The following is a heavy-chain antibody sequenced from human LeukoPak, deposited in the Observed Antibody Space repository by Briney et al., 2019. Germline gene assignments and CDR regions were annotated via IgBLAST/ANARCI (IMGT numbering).Heavy chain of an antibody. CDR1: GFTFSTYT. V-gene: IGHV3-30*04. D-gene: IGHD2-2*01. CDR3: TREIDTSSYNLFFDN. Sequence: GGSLRLSCAASGFTFSTYTIHWVRQAPGRGLEWVAFVSHDGRNKYYADSVKGRFTIPRDNSKNTLYLQMNSLRGEDTAPYYCTREIDTSSYNLFFDNWGQGTLVTVSS. J-gene: IGHJ4*02. CDR2: VSHDGRNK.